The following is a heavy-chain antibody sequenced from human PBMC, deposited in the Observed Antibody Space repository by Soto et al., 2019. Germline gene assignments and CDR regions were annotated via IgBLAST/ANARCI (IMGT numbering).Heavy chain of an antibody. J-gene: IGHJ1*01. V-gene: IGHV1-69*13. D-gene: IGHD1-26*01. CDR3: ERSGGGAALEFQH. CDR1: GFPFCSYA. CDR2: SIPTFGTA. Sequence: SAKVSCKDSGFPFCSYASRWVRQATGQGLEWMEGSIPTFGTATSAQKFQGRVTITGEESTRTAYMDLSSLRSEDTAVYYCERSGGGAALEFQHWG.